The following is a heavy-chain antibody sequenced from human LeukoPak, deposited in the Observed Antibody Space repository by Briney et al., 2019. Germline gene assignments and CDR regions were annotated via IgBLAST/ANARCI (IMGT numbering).Heavy chain of an antibody. Sequence: ASVKVSCKASGGTFSSYAISWVRQAPGQGLEWMGGINPIFGTANYAQKFQGRVTITADESTSTAYMELSSLRSEDTAVYYCARSFGSGSPWDYYYYGMDVWGKGTTVTVSS. V-gene: IGHV1-69*13. J-gene: IGHJ6*04. D-gene: IGHD3-10*01. CDR3: ARSFGSGSPWDYYYYGMDV. CDR1: GGTFSSYA. CDR2: INPIFGTA.